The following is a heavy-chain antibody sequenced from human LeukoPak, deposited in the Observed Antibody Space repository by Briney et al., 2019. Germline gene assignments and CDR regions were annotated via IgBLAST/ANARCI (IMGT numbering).Heavy chain of an antibody. V-gene: IGHV4-30-2*01. D-gene: IGHD6-13*01. CDR1: GGSISSGGYY. CDR3: ARAGYSSSWNCWFDP. Sequence: SQTLSLTCTVSGGSISSGGYYWSWIRQPPGKGLEWIGYIYHSGSTYYNPSLKSRVTISVDRSKNQFSLKLSSVTAADTAVYYCARAGYSSSWNCWFDPWGQGTLVTVSS. CDR2: IYHSGST. J-gene: IGHJ5*02.